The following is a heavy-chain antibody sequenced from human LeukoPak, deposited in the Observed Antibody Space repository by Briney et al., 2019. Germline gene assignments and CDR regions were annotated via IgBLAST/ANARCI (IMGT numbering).Heavy chain of an antibody. CDR1: GYTFTVYY. D-gene: IGHD4-17*01. CDR2: INPNSGGT. CDR3: ARDNGDYWFDY. V-gene: IGHV1-2*02. J-gene: IGHJ4*02. Sequence: GASVKVSCKASGYTFTVYYMHWVRQAPGQGLEWMGWINPNSGGTNYAQKFQGRVTITRDTSISTAYMELTRLRSDDTAVYYCARDNGDYWFDYWGQGTLVTVSS.